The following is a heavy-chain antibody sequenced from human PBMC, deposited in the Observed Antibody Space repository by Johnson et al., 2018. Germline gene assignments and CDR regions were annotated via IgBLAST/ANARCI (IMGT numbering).Heavy chain of an antibody. V-gene: IGHV1-69*01. J-gene: IGHJ6*03. CDR2: SIPIFGTA. D-gene: IGHD3-3*01. CDR1: GGTFSSYA. Sequence: QVRLGEAGAEVKKPGSSVKVCCKASGGTFSSYAISWVRQAPGQGLEWMGGSIPIFGTANDAQKFQGRVTLPADESTSTAYMELGSLRSEDTAVYYCAKDGAGDVGMAYYYYYYMDVWGKGTTVTVSS. CDR3: AKDGAGDVGMAYYYYYYMDV.